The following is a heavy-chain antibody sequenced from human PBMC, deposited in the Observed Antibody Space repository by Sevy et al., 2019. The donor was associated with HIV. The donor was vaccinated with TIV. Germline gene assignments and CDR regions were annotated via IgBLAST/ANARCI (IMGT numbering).Heavy chain of an antibody. Sequence: SETLSLTCTVSGDSISSGDSFWSWIRQPAGRGLAWIGRIYASGRTMYNPSLKSRLTLSVDTSKNQFSLELTSVTAADTAVYYCARAGMKRDYYYAMDVWGQGTPVTVSS. CDR3: ARAGMKRDYYYAMDV. CDR2: IYASGRT. J-gene: IGHJ6*02. V-gene: IGHV4-61*02. D-gene: IGHD1-26*01. CDR1: GDSISSGDSF.